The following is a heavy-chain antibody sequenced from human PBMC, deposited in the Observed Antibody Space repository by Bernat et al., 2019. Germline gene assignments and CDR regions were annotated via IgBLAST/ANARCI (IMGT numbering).Heavy chain of an antibody. J-gene: IGHJ4*02. V-gene: IGHV4-39*01. CDR3: ASGVYYYDSSGYYLDY. CDR1: GGSITSSSYY. CDR2: IYYSGST. D-gene: IGHD3-22*01. Sequence: QLQLQESGPGLVKPLETLSLTCTVSGGSITSSSYYWGWIRQPPGKGLEWIGSIYYSGSTYYNPSLKSRVTISEDTSKNQFSLKLSSVTAADTAVYDGASGVYYYDSSGYYLDYWGQGTLVTVSS.